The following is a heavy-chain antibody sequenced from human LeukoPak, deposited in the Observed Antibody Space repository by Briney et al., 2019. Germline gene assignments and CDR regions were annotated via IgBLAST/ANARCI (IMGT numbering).Heavy chain of an antibody. CDR3: ARVILGRAFDY. Sequence: GGTLRLSCAASGFTFSSYGMSWVRQAPGKGLEWVSALSGDGETSYYADSVKGRFTISRDNSKNTLYLQMSCLRVEDTATYYCARVILGRAFDYWGQGTLVTVSS. CDR2: LSGDGETS. J-gene: IGHJ4*02. D-gene: IGHD1-26*01. V-gene: IGHV3-23*01. CDR1: GFTFSSYG.